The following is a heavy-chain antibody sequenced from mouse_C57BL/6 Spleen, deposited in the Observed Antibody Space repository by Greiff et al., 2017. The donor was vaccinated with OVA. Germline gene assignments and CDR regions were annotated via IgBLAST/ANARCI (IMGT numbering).Heavy chain of an antibody. Sequence: QVQLQQPGAELVKPGASVKLSCKASGYTFTSYWMHWVKQRPGQGLEWIGTIHPNSGSTNYNEKFKSKATLTVDKSSSTAYMQLSSLTSEDSAVYYCATYSNYSWFAYWGQGTLVTVSA. CDR2: IHPNSGST. CDR3: ATYSNYSWFAY. V-gene: IGHV1-64*01. CDR1: GYTFTSYW. D-gene: IGHD2-5*01. J-gene: IGHJ3*01.